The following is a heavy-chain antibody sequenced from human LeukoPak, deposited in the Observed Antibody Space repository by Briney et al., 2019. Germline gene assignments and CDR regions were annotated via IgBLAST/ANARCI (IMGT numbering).Heavy chain of an antibody. CDR3: ARDSISRGPNYYDSSGYYYD. CDR2: ISSSSSYI. J-gene: IGHJ4*02. V-gene: IGHV3-11*06. Sequence: GGSLRLSCAASGFTFSDYYMSWIRQAPGKGLEWVSSISSSSSYIYYADSVKGRFTISRDNAKNSLYLQMNSLRAEDTAVYYCARDSISRGPNYYDSSGYYYDWGQGTLVTVSS. CDR1: GFTFSDYY. D-gene: IGHD3-22*01.